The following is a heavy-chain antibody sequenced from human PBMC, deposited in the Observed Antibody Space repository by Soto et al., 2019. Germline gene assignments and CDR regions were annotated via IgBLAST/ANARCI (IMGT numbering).Heavy chain of an antibody. CDR3: AIYLPVKGAPQRGFWFDP. CDR2: IIPISGTV. Sequence: QVQLVQSGAEVKKPGASVKVSCKASGGTFSSYGVTWVRPAPGHGLELMGGIIPISGTVNYAQKFQGRATLTADEVTGTAYMEGRRLRSDAPAVVYCAIYLPVKGAPQRGFWFDPWGQGALVTVSS. J-gene: IGHJ5*02. CDR1: GGTFSSYG. D-gene: IGHD1-26*01. V-gene: IGHV1-69*01.